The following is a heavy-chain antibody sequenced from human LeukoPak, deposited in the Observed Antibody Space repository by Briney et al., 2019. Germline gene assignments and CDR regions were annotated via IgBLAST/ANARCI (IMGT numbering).Heavy chain of an antibody. CDR1: GGSISSGGYY. CDR3: ARAPILYYYDSSGYFLDY. Sequence: ASETLSLTCTVSGGSISSGGYYWSWIRQHPGKGLEWTGYIYYSGSTYYNPSLKSRVTISVDTSKNQFSLKLSSVTAADTAVYYCARAPILYYYDSSGYFLDYWGQGTLVTVSS. D-gene: IGHD3-22*01. J-gene: IGHJ4*02. CDR2: IYYSGST. V-gene: IGHV4-31*03.